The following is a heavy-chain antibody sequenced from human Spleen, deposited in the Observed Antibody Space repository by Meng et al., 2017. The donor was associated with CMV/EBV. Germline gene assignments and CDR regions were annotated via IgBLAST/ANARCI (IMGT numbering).Heavy chain of an antibody. CDR2: IYYSGST. J-gene: IGHJ3*01. V-gene: IGHV4-39*07. CDR1: GGSISSSSYY. Sequence: SETLSLTCTVSGGSISSSSYYWGWIRQPPGKGLEWIGSIYYSGSTYYNPSLMSRVTILLDTTKNQFSLKMSSVTAADTAVYYCARDLGYGFAFDVWGQGTMVTVSS. D-gene: IGHD5-18*01. CDR3: ARDLGYGFAFDV.